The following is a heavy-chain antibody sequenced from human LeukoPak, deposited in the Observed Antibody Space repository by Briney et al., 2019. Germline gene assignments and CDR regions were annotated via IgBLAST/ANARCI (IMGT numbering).Heavy chain of an antibody. Sequence: SETLSLTCTVSGVSISSYYWSWVRQPPGKGLEWIGYIYYSGSTNYNPSLKSRVSISIDTSKNQFSLKLSSVTAADTAVYYCARGSDWFDPWGQGTLVIVSS. CDR1: GVSISSYY. CDR2: IYYSGST. V-gene: IGHV4-59*01. J-gene: IGHJ5*02. CDR3: ARGSDWFDP.